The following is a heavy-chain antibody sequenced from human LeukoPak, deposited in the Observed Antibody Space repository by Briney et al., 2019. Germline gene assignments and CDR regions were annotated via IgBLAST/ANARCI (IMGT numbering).Heavy chain of an antibody. CDR1: GGSISTYY. J-gene: IGHJ4*02. CDR2: IYYSGST. CDR3: ASSPVGATDY. D-gene: IGHD1-26*01. Sequence: SETLSLTCTVSGGSISTYYWSWIRQPPGKGLEWIGYIYYSGSTNYNPSLKSRVTISVDTSKNQFSLKLSSVTAADTAVYYCASSPVGATDYWGQGTLVTVSS. V-gene: IGHV4-59*12.